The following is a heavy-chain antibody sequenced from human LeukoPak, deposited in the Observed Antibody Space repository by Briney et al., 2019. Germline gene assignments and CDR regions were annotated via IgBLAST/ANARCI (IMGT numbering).Heavy chain of an antibody. V-gene: IGHV3-30*18. CDR3: AKDAHVRGGSYYFDY. Sequence: GGSLRLSCAASGFSSSNYGMQWVRQAPGKGLEWVALISYDGGNKYYADSVKGRFTISRDNSKNTLFLQMNSLRLEDTAVYYCAKDAHVRGGSYYFDYWGQGTLVTVSS. D-gene: IGHD3-16*01. CDR2: ISYDGGNK. J-gene: IGHJ4*02. CDR1: GFSSSNYG.